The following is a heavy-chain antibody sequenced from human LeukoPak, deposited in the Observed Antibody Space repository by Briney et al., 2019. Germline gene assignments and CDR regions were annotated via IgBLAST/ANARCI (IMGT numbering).Heavy chain of an antibody. CDR3: NRYYYDSSGYYHYYFDY. J-gene: IGHJ4*02. Sequence: GGSLRLSCAGSGFPFSSYPISWVRQPPGKGLEWVSAITASGDSTYSADSVKGRFTISRDNSKNTVYLQMNTLRAEDTAVYYCNRYYYDSSGYYHYYFDYWGQGTLVTVSS. CDR1: GFPFSSYP. CDR2: ITASGDST. V-gene: IGHV3-23*01. D-gene: IGHD3-22*01.